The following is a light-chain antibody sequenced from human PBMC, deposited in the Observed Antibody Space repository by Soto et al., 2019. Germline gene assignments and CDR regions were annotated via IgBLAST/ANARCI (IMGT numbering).Light chain of an antibody. CDR3: PQANSFPLT. J-gene: IGKJ4*02. CDR2: TTS. V-gene: IGKV1D-12*01. CDR1: QGLNNW. Sequence: DIQMTQSPSSVSASVGDRVTITCRASQGLNNWLAWYQQKPGEPPKILIYTTSNLQIGVPSRFRGSVSVTDFTLTISSLQPEDFANYYCPQANSFPLTFGGGTKVEIK.